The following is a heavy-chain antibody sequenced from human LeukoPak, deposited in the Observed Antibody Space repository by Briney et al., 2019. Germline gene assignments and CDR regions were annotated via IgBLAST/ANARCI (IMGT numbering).Heavy chain of an antibody. D-gene: IGHD6-13*01. CDR2: INGDGGSR. CDR1: GFTFSTYW. Sequence: GALRLSCAASGFTFSTYWMHWVRQAPGKGLVWVSRINGDGGSRNYADSVKGRFTISRDNAKNALYLQMSSLIVEDTAVYYRASASSHRTAAGGDYWGQGTLVTVST. J-gene: IGHJ4*02. CDR3: ASASSHRTAAGGDY. V-gene: IGHV3-74*01.